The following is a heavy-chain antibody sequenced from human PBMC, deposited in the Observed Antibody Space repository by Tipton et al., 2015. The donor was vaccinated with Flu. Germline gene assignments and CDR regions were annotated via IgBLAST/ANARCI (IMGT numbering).Heavy chain of an antibody. D-gene: IGHD3-3*02. CDR3: ARSSIRSRCSDS. J-gene: IGHJ4*02. CDR1: GFTFSDHY. V-gene: IGHV3-11*01. Sequence: FLRLSCAASGFTFSDHYMSWLRQAPGKGLEWVSYISSSGSTIYYADPVKGRYTISRDHAKNSLYLQMNSLRAEDTAVYYGARSSIRSRCSDSWGQGTLVTVSS. CDR2: ISSSGSTI.